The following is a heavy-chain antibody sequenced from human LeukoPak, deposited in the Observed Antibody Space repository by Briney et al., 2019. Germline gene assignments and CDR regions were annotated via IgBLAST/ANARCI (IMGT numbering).Heavy chain of an antibody. J-gene: IGHJ4*02. V-gene: IGHV3-23*01. D-gene: IGHD4-17*01. CDR2: ISGSGGST. CDR1: GFTFSSYA. Sequence: HPGGSLRLSCAASGFTFSSYAMSWVRQAPGKGLEWVSAISGSGGSTYYADSVKGRFTISRDNSKNTLYLQMNSLRAEDTAVYYCAKDSYGDYDFDYWGQGTLVTVSS. CDR3: AKDSYGDYDFDY.